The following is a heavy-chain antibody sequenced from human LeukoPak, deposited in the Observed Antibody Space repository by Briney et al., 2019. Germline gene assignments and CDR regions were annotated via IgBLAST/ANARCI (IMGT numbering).Heavy chain of an antibody. CDR1: GFTFSSYE. D-gene: IGHD3-3*01. J-gene: IGHJ6*03. CDR2: ISYDGSNK. Sequence: GGSLRLSCAASGFTFSSYEMNWVRQAPGKGLEWVAVISYDGSNKYYADSVKGRFTISRDNAKNSLYLQMNSLRAEDTAVYYCAREGYDFWGVYMDVWGKGTTVTVSS. CDR3: AREGYDFWGVYMDV. V-gene: IGHV3-30*03.